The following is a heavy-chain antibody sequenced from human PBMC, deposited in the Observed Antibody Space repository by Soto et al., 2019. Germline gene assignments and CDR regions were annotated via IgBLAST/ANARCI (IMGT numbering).Heavy chain of an antibody. CDR2: ISWNSGSI. V-gene: IGHV3-9*01. Sequence: EVQLVESGGGLVQPGRSLRLSCAASGFTFDDYAMHWVRQAPGKGLEWVSGISWNSGSIGYADSVKGRFTISRDNAKNSLNLQMNSLRAEDTALYYCAKDHCTGSRCYSDYWGQGTMVTVSS. D-gene: IGHD2-8*02. CDR1: GFTFDDYA. J-gene: IGHJ4*02. CDR3: AKDHCTGSRCYSDY.